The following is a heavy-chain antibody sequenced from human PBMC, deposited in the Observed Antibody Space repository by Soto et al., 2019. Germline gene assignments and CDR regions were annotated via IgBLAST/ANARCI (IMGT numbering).Heavy chain of an antibody. CDR3: PKTQSFNGYYTGLDS. D-gene: IGHD3-3*01. Sequence: GWSLRLSCAASGFPFSGYAMSWVRQATGKGLEWVSAISGSGGSTYYAESVKGRFSISRDKSGNMVYLQMNSLTAGDTAVYYCPKTQSFNGYYTGLDSWGQGTRVTVSS. CDR2: ISGSGGST. CDR1: GFPFSGYA. J-gene: IGHJ4*02. V-gene: IGHV3-23*01.